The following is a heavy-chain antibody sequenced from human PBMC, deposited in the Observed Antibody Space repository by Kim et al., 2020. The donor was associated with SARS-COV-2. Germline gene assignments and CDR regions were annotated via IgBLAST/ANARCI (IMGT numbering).Heavy chain of an antibody. CDR3: ARGVPGY. J-gene: IGHJ4*02. D-gene: IGHD6-6*01. CDR2: INHRGYT. Sequence: SETLSLTCAVYGGSFSGYYWSWIRQPPGKGLEWLGEINHRGYTNYNPSLKSRVTISVDTTKNQFSLRMISVTAAVTAVYYCARGVPGYWGQGALFTVSS. CDR1: GGSFSGYY. V-gene: IGHV4-34*01.